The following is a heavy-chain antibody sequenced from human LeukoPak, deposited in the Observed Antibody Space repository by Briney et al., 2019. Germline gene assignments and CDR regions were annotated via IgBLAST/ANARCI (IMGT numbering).Heavy chain of an antibody. J-gene: IGHJ1*01. Sequence: TGGSLRLSCAASGFTVSSNYMSWVRQAPGKGLEWVSVIYSGGSTYYADSVKGRFTISRDNSKNTLYLQMNSLRAEDTAVYYCARGGLGLRANPDFQHWGQGTLVTVSS. CDR1: GFTVSSNY. V-gene: IGHV3-66*01. CDR2: IYSGGST. CDR3: ARGGLGLRANPDFQH. D-gene: IGHD5-12*01.